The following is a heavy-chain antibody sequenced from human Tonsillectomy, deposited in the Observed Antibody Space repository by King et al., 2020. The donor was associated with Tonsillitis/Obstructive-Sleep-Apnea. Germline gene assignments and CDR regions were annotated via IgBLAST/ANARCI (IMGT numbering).Heavy chain of an antibody. V-gene: IGHV3-23*04. CDR1: GFTFSNSA. Sequence: VQLVESGGGLVQPGGSLRLSCAASGFTFSNSAMSWVRQAPGKGLEWVSAISVSGGSTYYADSVKGRFTISRDNSKNTLYLQMNSLRAEDTAVYYCAKDGDWGMNWYFDLWGRGTLVTVSS. CDR2: ISVSGGST. D-gene: IGHD3-16*01. J-gene: IGHJ2*01. CDR3: AKDGDWGMNWYFDL.